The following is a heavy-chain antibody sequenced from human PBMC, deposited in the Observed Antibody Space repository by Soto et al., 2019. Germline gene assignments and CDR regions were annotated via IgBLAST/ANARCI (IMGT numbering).Heavy chain of an antibody. CDR3: ASQLLWFGEFGLDY. D-gene: IGHD3-10*01. CDR1: GFTFSSYW. Sequence: GGSLRLSXAASGFTFSSYWMSWVRQAPGKGLEWVANIKQDGSEKYYVDSVKGRFTISRDNAKNSLYLQMNSLRAEDTAVYYCASQLLWFGEFGLDYWGQGTLVTVSS. CDR2: IKQDGSEK. V-gene: IGHV3-7*05. J-gene: IGHJ4*02.